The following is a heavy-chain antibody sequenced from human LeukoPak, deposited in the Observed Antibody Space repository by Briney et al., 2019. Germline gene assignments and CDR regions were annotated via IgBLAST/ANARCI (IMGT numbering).Heavy chain of an antibody. CDR3: VRGGSDYEYSGAS. Sequence: GGSLRLSCAASGFTFSSYWMHWIRQAPGKGLVCVSRISNDGRSTIYADSVKGRFTISRDNGKNTVFLQMNSLRVEDTAVYYCVRGGSDYEYSGASWGQGTLVTASS. V-gene: IGHV3-74*01. J-gene: IGHJ5*02. D-gene: IGHD3-16*01. CDR2: ISNDGRST. CDR1: GFTFSSYW.